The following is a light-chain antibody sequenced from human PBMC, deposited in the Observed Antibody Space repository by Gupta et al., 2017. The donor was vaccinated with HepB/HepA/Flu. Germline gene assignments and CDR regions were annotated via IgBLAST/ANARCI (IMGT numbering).Light chain of an antibody. Sequence: DIQMPQSPSSVSASVGDRVTITCRSSQGISSWLAWYQQKPGKAPKLLINAASTLQSGVPSRFSGSGFGTDFTLTISSLQPEDYATYYCQQANSCPFTFGPGTKVDLK. CDR1: QGISSW. V-gene: IGKV1D-12*01. CDR2: AAS. J-gene: IGKJ3*01. CDR3: QQANSCPFT.